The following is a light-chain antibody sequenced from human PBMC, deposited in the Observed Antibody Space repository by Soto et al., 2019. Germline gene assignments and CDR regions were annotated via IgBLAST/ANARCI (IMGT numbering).Light chain of an antibody. Sequence: NFMLTQPHSVSESPGKTVTISCTGSSGSIASNYVQWYQQRPGSAPTTVIYEDNKRPSGVPDRFSGSVDTSSNSASLIISGQKTEDEADYYCQSHDTTNVVFGRGTKLTVL. J-gene: IGLJ3*02. V-gene: IGLV6-57*02. CDR1: SGSIASNY. CDR3: QSHDTTNVV. CDR2: EDN.